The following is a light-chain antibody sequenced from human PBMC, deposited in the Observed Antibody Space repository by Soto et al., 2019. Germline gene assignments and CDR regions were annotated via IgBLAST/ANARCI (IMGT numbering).Light chain of an antibody. V-gene: IGKV3-11*01. CDR2: DAS. CDR3: QQRSNWPT. Sequence: EIVLTQSPATLSLYPGERATLSCRASQSVSSYLAWYQQKHGHAPRLLIYDASNRATGIPARFSGRGSGTVFTLTIGGLEPEDFAVYYWQQRSNWPTFGQGTKVEIK. CDR1: QSVSSY. J-gene: IGKJ1*01.